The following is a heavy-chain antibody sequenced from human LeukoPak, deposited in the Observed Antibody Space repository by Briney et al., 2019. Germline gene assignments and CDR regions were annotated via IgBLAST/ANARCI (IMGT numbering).Heavy chain of an antibody. CDR1: GGSISSGSYY. CDR3: PSGRRDGYNLRNFDY. V-gene: IGHV4-39*07. Sequence: PSQTLSLTCTVPGGSISSGSYYWSWIRQPAGKGLEWIGSSYYSGSTYYNPSLKSRVTISLKTSKNPLSLNLSSVTAADTAVYYCPSGRRDGYNLRNFDYWGQGTLVTVSS. CDR2: SYYSGST. J-gene: IGHJ4*02. D-gene: IGHD5-24*01.